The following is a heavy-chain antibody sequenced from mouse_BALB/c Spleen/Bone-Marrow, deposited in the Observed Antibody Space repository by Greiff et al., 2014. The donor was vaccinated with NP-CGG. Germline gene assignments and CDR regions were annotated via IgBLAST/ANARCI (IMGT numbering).Heavy chain of an antibody. CDR1: GFTFSSFG. J-gene: IGHJ4*01. Sequence: EVQVVESGGGLGQPGGSRKLSCAASGFTFSSFGMHWVRQAPEKGLEWVAYISSGSSTIYYADTVKGRFTISRDNPKNTLFLQMTSLRSEDTAMHYCARDDYDYAMDYWGQGTSVTVSS. V-gene: IGHV5-17*02. CDR2: ISSGSSTI. D-gene: IGHD2-4*01. CDR3: ARDDYDYAMDY.